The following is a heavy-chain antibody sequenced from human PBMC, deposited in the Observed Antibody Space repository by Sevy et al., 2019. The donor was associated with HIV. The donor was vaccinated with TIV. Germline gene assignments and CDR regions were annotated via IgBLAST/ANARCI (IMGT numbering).Heavy chain of an antibody. J-gene: IGHJ4*02. CDR3: AREGCTRPHDY. CDR1: GFAFYDYI. Sequence: GGSLRLSCAASGFAFYDYIMSWIRQAPGKGLEWVATLSFDCGKINYEDSVKGRFTISRDNSKNSFYLQMDNLRVEDTALYYCAREGCTRPHDYWGQGTRVTVSS. V-gene: IGHV3-23*01. D-gene: IGHD2-8*01. CDR2: LSFDCGKI.